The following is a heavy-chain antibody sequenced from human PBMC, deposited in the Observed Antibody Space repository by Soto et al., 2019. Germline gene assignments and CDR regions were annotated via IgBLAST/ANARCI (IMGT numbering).Heavy chain of an antibody. D-gene: IGHD3-10*01. Sequence: EVQLLESGGGLVQPGGSLRLSCVASGFPFSNYYMDWVRQAPGKGLEWVAVISGSEDNIHYADSVKGRFTISRDNSMNTVYWQMNGLRADDTAIYYCAKDLHWFAMDVWGQGTTVTVAS. CDR3: AKDLHWFAMDV. J-gene: IGHJ6*02. CDR1: GFPFSNYY. V-gene: IGHV3-23*01. CDR2: ISGSEDNI.